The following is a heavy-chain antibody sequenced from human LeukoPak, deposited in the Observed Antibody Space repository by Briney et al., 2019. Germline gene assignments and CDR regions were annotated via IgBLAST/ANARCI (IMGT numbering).Heavy chain of an antibody. Sequence: ASVKVSCKASGYTFTGYYMHWVRQAPAQGVAWMGRINNNCGGTNYAQNFQGRVTMTRDASISTAYMELSRLRSDDTAVYYCARGGSSSADYWGQGTLVTVSS. V-gene: IGHV1-2*06. D-gene: IGHD6-6*01. CDR2: INNNCGGT. J-gene: IGHJ4*02. CDR1: GYTFTGYY. CDR3: ARGGSSSADY.